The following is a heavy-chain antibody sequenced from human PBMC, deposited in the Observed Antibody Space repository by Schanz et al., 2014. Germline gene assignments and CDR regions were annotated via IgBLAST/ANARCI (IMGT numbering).Heavy chain of an antibody. J-gene: IGHJ6*03. CDR3: ARDGDRFYHNYYMDV. CDR1: GFTFRDYY. CDR2: ISSGSSYA. V-gene: IGHV3-11*06. D-gene: IGHD4-17*01. Sequence: VQLVESGGGVVQPGRSLRLSCAASGFTFRDYYMSWIRQAPGKGLEWVSDISSGSSYANYADSVKGRFTVSRDNARNSLYLHMNTLGAEDTAVYYCARDGDRFYHNYYMDVWGKGTTVTVSS.